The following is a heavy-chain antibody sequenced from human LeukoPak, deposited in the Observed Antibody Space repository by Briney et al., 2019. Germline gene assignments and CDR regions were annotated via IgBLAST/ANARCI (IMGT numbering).Heavy chain of an antibody. V-gene: IGHV4-34*01. J-gene: IGHJ2*01. CDR2: INHSGRT. Sequence: SETLSLTCAVYGGSFSGYYWSWIRQPPVKGLEWIGEINHSGRTNYNPSLKSRVTISVDTSKNQFSLKLNSVTAADTAVYYCARKPAALRPYWYFDLWGRGTLVTVSS. CDR3: ARKPAALRPYWYFDL. D-gene: IGHD2-2*02. CDR1: GGSFSGYY.